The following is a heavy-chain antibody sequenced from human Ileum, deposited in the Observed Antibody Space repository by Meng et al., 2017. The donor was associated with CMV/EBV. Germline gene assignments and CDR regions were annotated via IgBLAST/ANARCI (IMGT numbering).Heavy chain of an antibody. CDR1: CVSVSNFSFY. CDR3: ARMNQLLSYGFDT. V-gene: IGHV4-61*01. D-gene: IGHD2-2*01. Sequence: CVSVSNFSFYWPCIRQPPGKGREWIGFVSPTGTTSYHPSLESRVTMSLETSKNQFSLKLTAVTAADTAVYYCARMNQLLSYGFDTWGQGALVTVSS. J-gene: IGHJ3*02. CDR2: VSPTGTT.